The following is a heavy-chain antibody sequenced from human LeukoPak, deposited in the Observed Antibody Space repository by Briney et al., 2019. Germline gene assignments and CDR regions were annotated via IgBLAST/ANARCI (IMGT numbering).Heavy chain of an antibody. J-gene: IGHJ4*02. CDR3: AKDESGMAY. CDR1: GFTFSSYW. Sequence: GGSLRLSCAASGFTFSSYWMSWVRQAPGNGLEWVTNIKQDGSEKYYVDSVKGRFTISRDNAKNSLYLHWNSLRAEDTAVYYCAKDESGMAYWGQGTLVTVSS. D-gene: IGHD1-1*01. V-gene: IGHV3-7*03. CDR2: IKQDGSEK.